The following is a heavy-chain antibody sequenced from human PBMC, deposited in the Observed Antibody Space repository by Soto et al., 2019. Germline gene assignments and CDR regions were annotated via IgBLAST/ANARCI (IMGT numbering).Heavy chain of an antibody. CDR2: INHSGST. CDR3: ATMFCSGGICREFDY. CDR1: GGSFSGYY. D-gene: IGHD2-15*01. Sequence: SETLSLTCAVYGGSFSGYYWSWIRQPPGKGLEWIGEINHSGSTNYNPSLESRVTISADTSKNQFSLKLSSVTAADTAVYYCATMFCSGGICREFDYWGQGTLVTVS. J-gene: IGHJ4*02. V-gene: IGHV4-34*01.